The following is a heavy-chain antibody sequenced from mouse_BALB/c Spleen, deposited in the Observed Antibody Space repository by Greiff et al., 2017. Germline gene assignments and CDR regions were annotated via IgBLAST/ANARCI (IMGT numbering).Heavy chain of an antibody. Sequence: EVQRVESGGGLVKPGGSLKLSCAASGFTFSSYAMSWVRQTPEKRLEWVATISSGGSYTYYPDSVKGRFTISRDNAKNTLYLQMSSLRSEDTAMYYCARHDYDVYYFDYWGQGTTLTVSS. CDR1: GFTFSSYA. CDR2: ISSGGSYT. D-gene: IGHD2-4*01. CDR3: ARHDYDVYYFDY. V-gene: IGHV5-9-3*01. J-gene: IGHJ2*01.